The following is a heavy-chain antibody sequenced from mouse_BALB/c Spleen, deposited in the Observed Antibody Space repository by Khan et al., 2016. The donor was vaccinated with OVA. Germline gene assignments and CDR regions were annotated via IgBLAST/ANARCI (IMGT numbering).Heavy chain of an antibody. Sequence: QVQLKESGAELVRPGTSVKISCKASGYTFTNYWLGWLKQRPGLGLEWIGDIYPYPGGAYTNYHERFKAKATLTADTSSSTTYMSLSSLTSEDSAVYFYARWATWYFDVWGAGTTVTVSS. J-gene: IGHJ1*01. CDR1: GYTFTNYW. V-gene: IGHV1-63*02. CDR2: IYPYPGGAYT. CDR3: ARWATWYFDV. D-gene: IGHD3-1*01.